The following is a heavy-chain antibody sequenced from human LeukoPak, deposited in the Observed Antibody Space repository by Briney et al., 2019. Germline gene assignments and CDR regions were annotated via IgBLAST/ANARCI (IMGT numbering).Heavy chain of an antibody. J-gene: IGHJ2*01. CDR1: GGTFSSYA. V-gene: IGHV1-69*05. Sequence: SVKVSCKASGGTFSSYAISWVRQAPGQGLEWMGRIIPIFGTANYAQRFQGRVTITTDESTSTAYMELSSLRSEDTAVYYCARVFDYGDYVGWYFDLWGRGTLVTVSS. CDR2: IIPIFGTA. CDR3: ARVFDYGDYVGWYFDL. D-gene: IGHD4-17*01.